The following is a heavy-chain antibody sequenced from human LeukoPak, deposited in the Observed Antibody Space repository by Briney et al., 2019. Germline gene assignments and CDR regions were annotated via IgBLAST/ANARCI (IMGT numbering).Heavy chain of an antibody. D-gene: IGHD3-10*01. CDR1: GGSFSGYY. CDR2: INHSGST. Sequence: SETLSLTCAVYGGSFSGYYWSWIRQPPGEGLEWIGEINHSGSTNYNPSLKSRVTISVDTSKNQFSLKLSSVTAADTAVYYCARAPLTYYYGSGSRSGFDYWGQGTLVTVSS. J-gene: IGHJ4*02. V-gene: IGHV4-34*01. CDR3: ARAPLTYYYGSGSRSGFDY.